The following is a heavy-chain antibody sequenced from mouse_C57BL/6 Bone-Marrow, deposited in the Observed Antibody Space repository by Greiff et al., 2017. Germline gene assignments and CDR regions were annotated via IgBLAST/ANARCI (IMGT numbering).Heavy chain of an antibody. Sequence: DVQLQESGGDLVKPGGSLKLSCAASGFTFSSYCMSWVRQTPDQRLEWVATISSAGSYTYYPDSVQGRFTFSRDNATNTLYLQMSSLKSEDTDMYECARREDSEAMDDGGQRTTVTVAT. CDR1: GFTFSSYC. J-gene: IGHJ4*01. V-gene: IGHV5-6*01. CDR3: ARREDSEAMDD. CDR2: ISSAGSYT.